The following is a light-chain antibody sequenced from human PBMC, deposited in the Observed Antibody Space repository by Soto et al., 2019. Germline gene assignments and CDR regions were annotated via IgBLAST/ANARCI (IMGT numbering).Light chain of an antibody. CDR1: QSITDW. V-gene: IGKV1-5*03. CDR3: QQRSDWPLT. CDR2: KAS. J-gene: IGKJ4*01. Sequence: DIQMTQSPSTLSASVGDRVTITCRASQSITDWLAWYQQKPGKAPKFLIYKASNLEGGVPSRFSGSGSGTEFTLTISSVQPDDFAVYYCQQRSDWPLTFGGGTKVEIK.